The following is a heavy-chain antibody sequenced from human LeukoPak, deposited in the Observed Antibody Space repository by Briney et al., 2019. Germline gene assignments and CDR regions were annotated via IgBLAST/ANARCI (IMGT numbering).Heavy chain of an antibody. CDR3: ARDLSGGALGAFDI. Sequence: ASVTVSFTASGYIFTAYYIHWLRQAPGPGLEWMGWINPNSGGTSFALNFQGRVTLTRDTSINTVYMELSRLRSGDTAVYYCARDLSGGALGAFDIWGQGTMVTVSS. D-gene: IGHD2-15*01. J-gene: IGHJ3*02. CDR1: GYIFTAYY. V-gene: IGHV1-2*02. CDR2: INPNSGGT.